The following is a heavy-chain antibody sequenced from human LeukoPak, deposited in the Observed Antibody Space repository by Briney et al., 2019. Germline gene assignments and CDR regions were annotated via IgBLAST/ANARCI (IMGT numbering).Heavy chain of an antibody. Sequence: SETLSLTCAVYGGSFSGYYWSWIRQPPGKGLEWIGEINYSGSTNYNPSLKSRVTISVDTSKNQFSLKLSSVTAADTAAYYCARGTFRVFPYYYDSSGYSAFDIWGQGTMVTVSS. J-gene: IGHJ3*02. D-gene: IGHD3-22*01. V-gene: IGHV4-34*01. CDR2: INYSGST. CDR3: ARGTFRVFPYYYDSSGYSAFDI. CDR1: GGSFSGYY.